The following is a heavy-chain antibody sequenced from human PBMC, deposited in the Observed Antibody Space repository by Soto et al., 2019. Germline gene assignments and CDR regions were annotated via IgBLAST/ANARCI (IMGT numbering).Heavy chain of an antibody. CDR3: ARDRLGATRFDY. Sequence: QVQLQESGPGLVKPSETLSLTCTVSGGSVSSGSYYWSWIRQPPGKGLEWIGYIYYSGSTNYNPSLKSRVTISVDTSKNQFSLKLSSVNAADTAVYYCARDRLGATRFDYWGQGTLVTVSS. V-gene: IGHV4-61*01. J-gene: IGHJ4*02. CDR2: IYYSGST. D-gene: IGHD1-26*01. CDR1: GGSVSSGSYY.